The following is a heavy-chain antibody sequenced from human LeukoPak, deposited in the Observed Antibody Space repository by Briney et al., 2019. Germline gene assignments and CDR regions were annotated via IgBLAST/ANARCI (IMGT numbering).Heavy chain of an antibody. CDR3: ARDPTGTTVSAFDI. Sequence: SVKVSCNASGGTFSSYAISWVRQAPGQGLEWMGGIISIFGTANYAQKFQGRVTITTDESTSTAYVELSSLRSEDTAVYYCARDPTGTTVSAFDIWGQGTMVTVSS. V-gene: IGHV1-69*05. CDR2: IISIFGTA. J-gene: IGHJ3*02. D-gene: IGHD1-7*01. CDR1: GGTFSSYA.